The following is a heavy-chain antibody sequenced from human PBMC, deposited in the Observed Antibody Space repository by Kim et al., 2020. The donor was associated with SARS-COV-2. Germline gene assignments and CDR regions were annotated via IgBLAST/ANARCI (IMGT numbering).Heavy chain of an antibody. J-gene: IGHJ2*01. Sequence: SETLSLTFAVYTGSFSGYYWNWIRQSPGKGLEWIGEISDSGSTNYNPSLRSRVSISVDTSKNQFSLKLNSVTAADTAMYYCARGRGGDGWFFVLWGRDTLVTVSS. CDR1: TGSFSGYY. D-gene: IGHD2-15*01. CDR2: ISDSGST. CDR3: ARGRGGDGWFFVL. V-gene: IGHV4-34*01.